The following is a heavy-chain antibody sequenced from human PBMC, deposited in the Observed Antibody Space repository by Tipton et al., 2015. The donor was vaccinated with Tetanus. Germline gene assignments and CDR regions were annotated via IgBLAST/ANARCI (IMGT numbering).Heavy chain of an antibody. V-gene: IGHV3-23*01. J-gene: IGHJ5*02. CDR2: LSENGANT. CDR3: ARDDAGLDL. Sequence: SLRLSCSASGFTFSSYAMSWIRQAPGKGLEWLLSLSENGANTFYADSVKARFTISRDNSNAMLYLELNDVRVEDTAVYYCARDDAGLDLWGQGTRVTVSS. CDR1: GFTFSSYA.